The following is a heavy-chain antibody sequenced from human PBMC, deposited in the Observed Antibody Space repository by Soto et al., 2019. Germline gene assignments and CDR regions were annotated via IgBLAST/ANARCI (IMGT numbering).Heavy chain of an antibody. V-gene: IGHV4-39*01. CDR2: IYYSGST. CDR3: ARHPRAAGDPTYYFDY. Sequence: SETLSLTCTVSGGSISSSSYYWGWIRQPPGKGLEWIGSIYYSGSTYYNPSLKSRVTISVDTSKNQFSLKLSSVTAADTAVYYCARHPRAAGDPTYYFDYWGQGTLVTVSS. D-gene: IGHD7-27*01. CDR1: GGSISSSSYY. J-gene: IGHJ4*02.